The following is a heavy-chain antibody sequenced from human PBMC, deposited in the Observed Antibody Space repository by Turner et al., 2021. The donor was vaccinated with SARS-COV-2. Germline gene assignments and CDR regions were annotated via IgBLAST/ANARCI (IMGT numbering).Heavy chain of an antibody. Sequence: QVQLVQSGAEVKKPGASVKVSCKASGYPFIGYYIHWVRQAPGQGLEWMAWINPNTGDTKYAQKFQGRVTVTRETSITTTYMELSSLRSDDTAMYYCARDSAEGPLDYWGQGTLVTVSS. CDR3: ARDSAEGPLDY. CDR2: INPNTGDT. J-gene: IGHJ4*02. CDR1: GYPFIGYY. V-gene: IGHV1-2*02. D-gene: IGHD3-10*01.